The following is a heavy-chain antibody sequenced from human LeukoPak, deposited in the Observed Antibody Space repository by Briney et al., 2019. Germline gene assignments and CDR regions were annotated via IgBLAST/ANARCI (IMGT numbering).Heavy chain of an antibody. J-gene: IGHJ4*02. V-gene: IGHV3-23*01. CDR1: GFTFSSYA. CDR3: AKERSGRYNWNDGGY. D-gene: IGHD1-20*01. Sequence: PGGSLRLSCAASGFTFSSYAMSWVRQAPGKGLEWVSAISGSGGSTYYADSVKGRFTISRDNSKNTQYLQMNSLRAEDTAVYYCAKERSGRYNWNDGGYWGQGTLVTVSS. CDR2: ISGSGGST.